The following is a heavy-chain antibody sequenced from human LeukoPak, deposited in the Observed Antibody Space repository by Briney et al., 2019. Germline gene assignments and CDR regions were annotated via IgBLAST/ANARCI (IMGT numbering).Heavy chain of an antibody. J-gene: IGHJ4*02. CDR2: IYTSGST. D-gene: IGHD5-18*01. CDR3: ARDTIRGYSYGYDY. CDR1: GGSISSYY. V-gene: IGHV4-4*07. Sequence: SETLSLTCTVSGGSISSYYWSWIRQPAGKGLEWIRRIYTSGSTNYNPSLKSRVTMSVDTSKNQFSLKLSSVTAADTAVYYCARDTIRGYSYGYDYWGQGTLVTVSS.